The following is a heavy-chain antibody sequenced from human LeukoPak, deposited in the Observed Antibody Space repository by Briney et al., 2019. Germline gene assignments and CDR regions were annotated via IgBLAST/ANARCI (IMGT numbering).Heavy chain of an antibody. J-gene: IGHJ2*01. CDR1: GFTFSSYA. Sequence: GGSLRLSCAASGFTFSSYAKSWVRQVPGKGLGWVSGISGSGGSTYYADSVKGRFTISRDNSKSTLHLQMNSLRAEDTALYYCAEWNSVYWYFDLWGRGTLVTVSS. CDR3: AEWNSVYWYFDL. D-gene: IGHD1-1*01. V-gene: IGHV3-23*01. CDR2: ISGSGGST.